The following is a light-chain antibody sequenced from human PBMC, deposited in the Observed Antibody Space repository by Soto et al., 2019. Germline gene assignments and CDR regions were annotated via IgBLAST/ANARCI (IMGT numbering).Light chain of an antibody. CDR3: SSYTSTTTRV. CDR2: EVS. Sequence: SVLTQPASVSGSPGQSITISCTGTSGDVGGYNYVSWYQQHPGKGPKLMIYEVSNRPSGVSNRFSGSKSGNTATLTISGLQAEDEADYYCSSYTSTTTRVFGTGTKVTVL. J-gene: IGLJ1*01. V-gene: IGLV2-14*03. CDR1: SGDVGGYNY.